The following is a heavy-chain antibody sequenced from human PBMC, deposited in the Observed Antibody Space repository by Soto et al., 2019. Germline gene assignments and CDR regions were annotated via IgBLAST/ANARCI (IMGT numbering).Heavy chain of an antibody. CDR2: IIPILGTI. J-gene: IGHJ4*02. V-gene: IGHV1-69*13. D-gene: IGHD3-22*01. CDR1: GGTFSNHA. Sequence: SVKVSCKASGGTFSNHAISWVRQAPGQGLEWMGVIIPILGTIKFAQKFQGRVKISADESTSTAYMDLSSLTFEDTAVYYCARPKTYYYDSDTYYLNGFDYWGQGTRVTVSS. CDR3: ARPKTYYYDSDTYYLNGFDY.